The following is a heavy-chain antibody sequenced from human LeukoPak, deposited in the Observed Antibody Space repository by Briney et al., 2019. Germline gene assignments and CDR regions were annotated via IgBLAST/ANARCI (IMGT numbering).Heavy chain of an antibody. CDR3: AKNYDSSGSDMDY. J-gene: IGHJ4*02. CDR2: IRYDGSNK. Sequence: GGSLRLSCAASGFTFNNFGMQWVRQAPGKGLEWVALIRYDGSNKYYADSVKGRFTISRDNSKNTLYLQMNSLRAEDTAVYCCAKNYDSSGSDMDYWGQGTLVTVSS. CDR1: GFTFNNFG. V-gene: IGHV3-30*02. D-gene: IGHD3-22*01.